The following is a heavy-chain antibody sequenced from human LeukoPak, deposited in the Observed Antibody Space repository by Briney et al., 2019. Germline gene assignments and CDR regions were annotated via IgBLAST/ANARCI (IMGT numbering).Heavy chain of an antibody. Sequence: ASVKVSCKASGGTFSSYAISWVRQAPGQGLEWMGWISAYNGNTNYAQKLQGRVTMTTDTSTSTAYMELRSLRSDDTAVYYCARAWRGTTGTTLEAAFDIWGQGTMVTVSS. J-gene: IGHJ3*02. CDR2: ISAYNGNT. CDR1: GGTFSSYA. D-gene: IGHD1-1*01. V-gene: IGHV1-18*01. CDR3: ARAWRGTTGTTLEAAFDI.